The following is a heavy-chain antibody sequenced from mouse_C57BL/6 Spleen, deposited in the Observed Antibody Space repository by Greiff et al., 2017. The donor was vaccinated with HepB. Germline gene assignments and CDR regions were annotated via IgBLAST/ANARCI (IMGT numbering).Heavy chain of an antibody. CDR3: ASHSSGYWFAY. V-gene: IGHV1-18*01. CDR1: GYTFTDYN. Sequence: EVKLLESGPELVKPGASVKIPCKASGYTFTDYNMDWVKQSHGKSLEWIGDINPNNGGTIYNQKFKGKATLTVDKSSSTAYMELRSLTSEDTAVYYCASHSSGYWFAYWGQGTLVTVSA. J-gene: IGHJ3*01. D-gene: IGHD3-2*02. CDR2: INPNNGGT.